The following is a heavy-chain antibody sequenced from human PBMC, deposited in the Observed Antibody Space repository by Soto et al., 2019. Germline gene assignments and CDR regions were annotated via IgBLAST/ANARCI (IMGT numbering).Heavy chain of an antibody. Sequence: QVQLQESGPGLVKPSENLSLTCTVSGGSISGYYWSWIRQPPGKGQEWIGYMYNTGSTVYNPSFKSRVIISVDTSKNQFSLKLNSVTAVDTAVYYCARHLWGYCGTDCYPLDVWGQGTTVTVSS. J-gene: IGHJ6*02. D-gene: IGHD2-21*02. CDR3: ARHLWGYCGTDCYPLDV. V-gene: IGHV4-59*01. CDR1: GGSISGYY. CDR2: MYNTGST.